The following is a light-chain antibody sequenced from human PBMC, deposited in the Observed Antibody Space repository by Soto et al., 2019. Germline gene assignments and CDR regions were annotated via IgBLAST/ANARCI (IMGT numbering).Light chain of an antibody. Sequence: EIVMTQSPATLYVSPGERATLSCSASQSVSSNLGWYQQEPGQAPRLLIYGVSIRATSIPARFSGSGAGTEFTLAIRSQRYEDFAVYYWQQHSNWPLPVGQGTRVE. CDR1: QSVSSN. CDR2: GVS. V-gene: IGKV3D-15*01. CDR3: QQHSNWPLP. J-gene: IGKJ5*01.